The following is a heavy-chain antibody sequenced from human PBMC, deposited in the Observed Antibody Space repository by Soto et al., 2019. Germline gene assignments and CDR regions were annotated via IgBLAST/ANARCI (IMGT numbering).Heavy chain of an antibody. CDR2: LNPNSGNT. CDR1: GYTFSSYD. V-gene: IGHV1-8*01. D-gene: IGHD4-17*01. Sequence: QVQLVQSGAEVKKPGASVKVSCKASGYTFSSYDINWVRQATGQGLEWMGWLNPNSGNTDYAQKFQGRVTMTRNTSISTSYLQLSSLRSEDTAMYYCTRSIGEAYGDNGGIDYWGQGTLVTVSS. CDR3: TRSIGEAYGDNGGIDY. J-gene: IGHJ4*02.